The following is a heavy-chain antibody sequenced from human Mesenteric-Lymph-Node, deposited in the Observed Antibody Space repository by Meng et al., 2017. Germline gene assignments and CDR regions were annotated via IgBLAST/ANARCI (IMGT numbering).Heavy chain of an antibody. CDR3: ARHEHYFDF. V-gene: IGHV4-4*02. J-gene: IGHJ4*02. CDR1: GGYVSIGNW. Sequence: VRLHGSGPGLVRPSGTRSLTCAVSGGYVSIGNWWSWVRQSPGKGLEWIGEISHTGSTNDNPSLKSRVTISLDNLKNHLSLKLSSVTAADTAMYYCARHEHYFDFWGQGTLVTVSS. CDR2: ISHTGST.